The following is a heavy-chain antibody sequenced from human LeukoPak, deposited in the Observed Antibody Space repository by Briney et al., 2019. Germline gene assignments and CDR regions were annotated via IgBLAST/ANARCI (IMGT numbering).Heavy chain of an antibody. CDR1: GYTFTSYG. Sequence: ASVKVSCKASGYTFTSYGISWVRQAPGQGLEWMGWISAYNGNTNYAQKLQGRVTMTTDTSTSTAYMELRSQRSDDTAVYYCARGRGLGITMPVDAFDIWGQGTMVTVSS. CDR3: ARGRGLGITMPVDAFDI. J-gene: IGHJ3*02. CDR2: ISAYNGNT. V-gene: IGHV1-18*01. D-gene: IGHD3-10*01.